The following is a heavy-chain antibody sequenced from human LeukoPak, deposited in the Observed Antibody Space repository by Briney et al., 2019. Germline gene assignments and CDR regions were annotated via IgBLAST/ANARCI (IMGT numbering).Heavy chain of an antibody. J-gene: IGHJ4*02. CDR3: ARVIVLRGRHIDS. V-gene: IGHV4-31*03. D-gene: IGHD3-10*01. CDR2: IHYSGST. Sequence: SGTLSLTCTVSGGSISSGGYYWSWIRQHPGKGLEWIGYIHYSGSTYYTASLKSRITISVATSKNQFALKLNSVTAADTAVYYCARVIVLRGRHIDSWGQGTLVTVSS. CDR1: GGSISSGGYY.